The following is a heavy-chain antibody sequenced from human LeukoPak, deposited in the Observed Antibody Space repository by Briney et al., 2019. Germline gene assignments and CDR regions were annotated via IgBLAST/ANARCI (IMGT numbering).Heavy chain of an antibody. D-gene: IGHD3-10*01. J-gene: IGHJ4*02. V-gene: IGHV3-9*01. Sequence: PGGSLRLSCAASGFTFDDYAMHWVRQAPGKGLEWVSGISWNSGGIGYADSVKGRFTIPRDNAKNSPYLQMNSLRAEDTALYYCAKDLFTMVRGVLKSWGQGTLVTVSS. CDR3: AKDLFTMVRGVLKS. CDR2: ISWNSGGI. CDR1: GFTFDDYA.